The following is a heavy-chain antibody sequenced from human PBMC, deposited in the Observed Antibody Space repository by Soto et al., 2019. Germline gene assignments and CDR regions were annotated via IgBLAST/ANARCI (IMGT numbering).Heavy chain of an antibody. CDR2: TYYRSRWFS. D-gene: IGHD3-10*01. CDR3: AIGPFQEGSGMVWFAP. V-gene: IGHV6-1*01. J-gene: IGHJ5*02. CDR1: GDNVSTNSAA. Sequence: HLQQSGPGLVKPSQTLSLTCAIYGDNVSTNSAAWNWIRQSPSRGLEWLGRTYYRSRWFSNYEFSVKIRVSIKADTSKDLFSLELNSVTPEDPAVYYCAIGPFQEGSGMVWFAPWGQGTPVIVSS.